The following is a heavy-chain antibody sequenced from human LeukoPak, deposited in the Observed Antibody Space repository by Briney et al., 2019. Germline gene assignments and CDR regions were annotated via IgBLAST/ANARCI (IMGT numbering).Heavy chain of an antibody. CDR1: GGSFSGYY. J-gene: IGHJ4*02. D-gene: IGHD3-16*02. CDR3: ARASYYDYVWGSYRHTTFDY. CDR2: INHSGST. V-gene: IGHV4-34*01. Sequence: PSETLSLTCAVYGGSFSGYYWSWIRQPPGKGLEWIGEINHSGSTNYNPSLKSRVTISVDTSKNQFSLKLSSVTAADTAVYYCARASYYDYVWGSYRHTTFDYWGQGTLVTVSS.